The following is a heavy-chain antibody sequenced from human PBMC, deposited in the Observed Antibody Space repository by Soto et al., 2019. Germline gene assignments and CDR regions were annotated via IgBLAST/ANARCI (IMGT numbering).Heavy chain of an antibody. CDR1: GYTFRNYA. D-gene: IGHD1-1*01. V-gene: IGHV1-18*01. Sequence: QVQLVQSGAEVKKPGASVKVSCKASGYTFRNYAVNWVRQAPGQGLEWMGSINTYNGNTNYAQKLQGRVIVTRDTSTSTAYMELRSLRSDDTAVYYCARGRYGDYWGQGALVTVSS. J-gene: IGHJ4*02. CDR3: ARGRYGDY. CDR2: INTYNGNT.